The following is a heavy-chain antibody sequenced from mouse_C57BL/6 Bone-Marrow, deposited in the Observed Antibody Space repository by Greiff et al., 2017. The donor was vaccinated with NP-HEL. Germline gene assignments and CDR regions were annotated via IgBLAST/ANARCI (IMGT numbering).Heavy chain of an antibody. CDR1: GFNIKDDY. Sequence: VQLQQSGAELVRPGASVKLSCTASGFNIKDDYMHWVKQRPEQGLEWIGWIDPENGDTEYASKFQGKATITADTSSNTAYLQLSSLTSEDTAVYYWTTGQLRLPGGQGTLVTVSA. CDR2: IDPENGDT. CDR3: TTGQLRLP. D-gene: IGHD3-2*02. V-gene: IGHV14-4*01. J-gene: IGHJ3*01.